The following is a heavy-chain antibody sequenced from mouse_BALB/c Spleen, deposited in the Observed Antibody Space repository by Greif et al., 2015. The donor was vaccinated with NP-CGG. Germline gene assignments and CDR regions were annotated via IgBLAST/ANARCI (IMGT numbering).Heavy chain of an antibody. CDR1: GYAFTNYL. D-gene: IGHD1-1*01. CDR2: INPGSGGT. J-gene: IGHJ1*01. V-gene: IGHV1-54*01. Sequence: QVQLQQSGAELVRPGTSVKVSCKASGYAFTNYLIEWVKQRPGQGLEWIGVINPGSGGTNYNEKFKGKATLTADKSSSTAYMQLSSLTSDDSAVYFCARGLLRWYFDVWGAGTTVTVSS. CDR3: ARGLLRWYFDV.